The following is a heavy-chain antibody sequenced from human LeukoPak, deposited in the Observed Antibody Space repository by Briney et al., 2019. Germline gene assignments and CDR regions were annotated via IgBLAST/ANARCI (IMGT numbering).Heavy chain of an antibody. D-gene: IGHD5-12*01. CDR3: ASGGSIGGYDLADDAFDI. CDR1: GGSISSYY. Sequence: SETLSLTCTVSGGSISSYYWSWIRQPPGKGLEWIGYIYYSGSTNYNPSLKSRVTISVDTSKNQFSLKLSSVTAADTAAYYCASGGSIGGYDLADDAFDIWGQGTMVTVSS. V-gene: IGHV4-59*08. J-gene: IGHJ3*02. CDR2: IYYSGST.